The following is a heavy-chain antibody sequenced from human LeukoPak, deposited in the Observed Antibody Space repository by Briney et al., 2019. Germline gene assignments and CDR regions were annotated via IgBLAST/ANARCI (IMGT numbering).Heavy chain of an antibody. CDR1: GYSFSGYW. V-gene: IGHV5-51*01. CDR3: ARGRVAAVGTSLSY. J-gene: IGHJ4*02. Sequence: GESLKISCKGSGYSFSGYWIGWVRQMPGKGLEWMGIIYPGDFETRYSPSFQGQVTISADRSISTAYVQWSSLKASDTAMYYCARGRVAAVGTSLSYWGQGTLVTVSS. CDR2: IYPGDFET. D-gene: IGHD6-13*01.